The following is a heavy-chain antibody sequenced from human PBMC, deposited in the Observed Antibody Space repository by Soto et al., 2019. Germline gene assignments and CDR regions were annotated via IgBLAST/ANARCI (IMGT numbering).Heavy chain of an antibody. J-gene: IGHJ6*03. D-gene: IGHD6-19*01. Sequence: HPGGSLRLSCAASGFTFRSYGMHWVRQAPGKGLEWVAVIWYDGSNKYYADSVKGRFTISRDNSKNTLYLQMNSLRAEDTAVYYCARGGRYVYYYYYMDVWGKGTTVTVSS. CDR1: GFTFRSYG. V-gene: IGHV3-33*01. CDR2: IWYDGSNK. CDR3: ARGGRYVYYYYYMDV.